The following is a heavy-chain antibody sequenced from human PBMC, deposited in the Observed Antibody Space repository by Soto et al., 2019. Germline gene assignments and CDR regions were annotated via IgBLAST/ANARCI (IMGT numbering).Heavy chain of an antibody. J-gene: IGHJ6*02. CDR3: ARDGSTSWYSYDYHGMDV. CDR1: GFTFRTYW. V-gene: IGHV3-7*05. Sequence: LGGSLRLSCAASGFTFRTYWLSWVRQVPGKGLEWVANINLDGSEKNYVDSVKGRFTISRDNARNSLYLQMSSLRAEDTALYYCARDGSTSWYSYDYHGMDVWGQGTTVNVS. CDR2: INLDGSEK. D-gene: IGHD5-18*01.